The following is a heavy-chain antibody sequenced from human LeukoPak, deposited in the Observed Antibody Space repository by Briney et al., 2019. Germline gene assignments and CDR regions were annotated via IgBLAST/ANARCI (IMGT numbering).Heavy chain of an antibody. Sequence: PGGSLRLSCAASGFTFSSYCMHWVRQAPGKGLVWVSLINSDGSNTSYADSVKGRFTISRDNAKNTLYLQMNSLRAEDTAVYYCARRAFSGSYSGYFDYWGQGTLVTVSS. CDR3: ARRAFSGSYSGYFDY. J-gene: IGHJ4*02. CDR2: INSDGSNT. D-gene: IGHD1-26*01. V-gene: IGHV3-74*01. CDR1: GFTFSSYC.